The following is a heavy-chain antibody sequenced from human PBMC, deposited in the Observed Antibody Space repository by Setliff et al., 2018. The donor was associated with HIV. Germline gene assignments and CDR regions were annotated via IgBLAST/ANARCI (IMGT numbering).Heavy chain of an antibody. CDR1: GQSISGYY. D-gene: IGHD3-10*01. V-gene: IGHV4-34*01. J-gene: IGHJ4*02. Sequence: SETLSLTCAVYGQSISGYYWSWIRQTPGKGLEWIGEINHGGDTNYNPSLKSRVTISVGSSYNHFSLKLNSVKGRFTISRDNSKNMLYLQMNSLSADDTAVYYCTRDPTPKELWFFSGYYSDYWGQGTLVTVSS. CDR3: SKNMLYLQMNSLSADDTAVYYCTRDPTPKELWFFSGYYSDY. CDR2: INHGGDT.